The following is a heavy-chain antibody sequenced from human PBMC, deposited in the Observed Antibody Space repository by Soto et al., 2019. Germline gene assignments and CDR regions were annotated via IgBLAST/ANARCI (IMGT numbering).Heavy chain of an antibody. J-gene: IGHJ4*02. D-gene: IGHD3-22*01. CDR2: ISYGGNNK. V-gene: IGHV3-30*03. Sequence: GGSLRLSCAASGFTFSSYGMHWVRQAPGKGLEWVAIISYGGNNKEYADSVKGRFTISRDNFKNTLYVQMNSLKAEDTAGKFGEIKRKRWITVIVVVISDSWGQGTLVTVSS. CDR1: GFTFSSYG. CDR3: EIKRKRWITVIVVVISDS.